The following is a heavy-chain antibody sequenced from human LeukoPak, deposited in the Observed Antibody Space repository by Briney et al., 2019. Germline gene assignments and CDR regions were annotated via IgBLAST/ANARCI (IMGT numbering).Heavy chain of an antibody. CDR3: ARDRGSSGYYYYGMDV. V-gene: IGHV3-53*01. J-gene: IGHJ6*02. Sequence: GGSLRLSCAASGFTVSSNYMSWVRQAPGKGLEWVSVIYSGGSTYYADSAKGRFTISRDNSKNTLYLQMNSLRAEDTAVYYCARDRGSSGYYYYGMDVWGQGTTVTVSS. CDR2: IYSGGST. D-gene: IGHD6-6*01. CDR1: GFTVSSNY.